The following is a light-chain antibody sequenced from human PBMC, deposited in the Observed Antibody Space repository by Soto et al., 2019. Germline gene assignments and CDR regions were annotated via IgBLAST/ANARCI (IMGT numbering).Light chain of an antibody. CDR3: QHYNNWPPT. J-gene: IGKJ3*01. CDR1: ESVHRN. V-gene: IGKV3-15*01. Sequence: EMVMTQSPATLSVSPGERVTLSCRASESVHRNLAWYQQKPGQGPSLLIYYASTRATGVPDRFTGSGSGTEFTLTISSLQSEDSGVDHCQHYNNWPPTFGPGTKVEIK. CDR2: YAS.